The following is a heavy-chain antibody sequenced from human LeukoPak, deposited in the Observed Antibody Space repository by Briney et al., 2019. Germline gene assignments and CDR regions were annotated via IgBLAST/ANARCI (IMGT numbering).Heavy chain of an antibody. Sequence: PSETLSLTCTVSGGSISSYYWSWIRQPPGKGLEWIGSIYYSGSTYYNPSLKSRVTISVDTSKNQFSLKLSSVTAADTAVYYCARDRVSHWFDPWGQGTLVTVSS. D-gene: IGHD1-14*01. J-gene: IGHJ5*02. CDR1: GGSISSYY. CDR2: IYYSGST. V-gene: IGHV4-59*05. CDR3: ARDRVSHWFDP.